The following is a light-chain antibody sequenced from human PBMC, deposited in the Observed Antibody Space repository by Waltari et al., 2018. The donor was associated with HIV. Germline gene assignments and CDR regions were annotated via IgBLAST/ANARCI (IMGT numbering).Light chain of an antibody. CDR3: SSYTSSSTNV. J-gene: IGLJ1*01. CDR2: EVS. CDR1: SSDVGGYNY. V-gene: IGLV2-14*01. Sequence: QSALTQPASVSGSPGQSITISCTGTSSDVGGYNYVSWSQQHPGKAPKLMIYEVSNRPSGVSNRFSGSKSGNTASLTISGLQAEDEADYYCSSYTSSSTNVFGTGTKVTVL.